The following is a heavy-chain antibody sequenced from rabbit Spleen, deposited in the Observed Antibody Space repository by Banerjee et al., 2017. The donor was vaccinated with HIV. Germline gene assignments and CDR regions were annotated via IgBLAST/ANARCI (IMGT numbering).Heavy chain of an antibody. CDR2: TAGRRSAFT. V-gene: IGHV1S40*01. CDR3: ARDIGTSFSTYGMDL. Sequence: QSLVESGGDLVQPEGSLTLTCTTSGFSFSSNDYMCWVRQAPGKGLEWIACTAGRRSAFTYYANWAKGRFTCSKASSTTVTLQMTSLTAADTATYFCARDIGTSFSTYGMDLWGPGTLVTVS. J-gene: IGHJ6*01. CDR1: GFSFSSNDY. D-gene: IGHD8-1*01.